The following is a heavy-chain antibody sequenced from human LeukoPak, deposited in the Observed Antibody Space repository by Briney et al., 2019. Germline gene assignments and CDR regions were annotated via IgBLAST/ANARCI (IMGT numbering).Heavy chain of an antibody. CDR3: ARDPPYYDFWSDDAYYFDY. V-gene: IGHV3-21*01. CDR2: ISSSSSYI. D-gene: IGHD3-3*01. CDR1: GFTFSSYS. Sequence: GGSLRLSCAASGFTFSSYSMNWVRQAPGKGLEWVSSISSSSSYIYYADAVKGRFTISRDNAKNSLYLQMNSLRAEDTAVYYCARDPPYYDFWSDDAYYFDYWGQGTLVTVSS. J-gene: IGHJ4*02.